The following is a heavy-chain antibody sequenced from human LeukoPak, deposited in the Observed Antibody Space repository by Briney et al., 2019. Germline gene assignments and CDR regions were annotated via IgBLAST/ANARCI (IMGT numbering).Heavy chain of an antibody. D-gene: IGHD1-1*01. J-gene: IGHJ4*02. CDR2: ISGSGGST. V-gene: IGHV3-23*01. CDR1: GFTFSNYA. CDR3: ATVRPETAY. Sequence: GGSLRLSCAASGFTFSNYAMNWVRQAPGRGLEWVSAISGSGGSTYYADSVKGRFTISRDNSKNTLYLQMNSLRADDTAVYYCATVRPETAYWGQGTLVTVSS.